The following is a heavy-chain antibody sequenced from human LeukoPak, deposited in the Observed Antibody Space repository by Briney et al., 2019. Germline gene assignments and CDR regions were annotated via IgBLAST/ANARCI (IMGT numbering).Heavy chain of an antibody. Sequence: GGSLRLSCAASGFTFSSYAMHWVRQAPGKGLEWVAVISYDGSNKYYADSVKGRFTISRDNSKNTLYLQMNSLRAEDTAVYYCARAVSMVRGVMDYWGQGTLVTVSS. D-gene: IGHD3-10*01. V-gene: IGHV3-30-3*01. CDR3: ARAVSMVRGVMDY. CDR1: GFTFSSYA. J-gene: IGHJ4*02. CDR2: ISYDGSNK.